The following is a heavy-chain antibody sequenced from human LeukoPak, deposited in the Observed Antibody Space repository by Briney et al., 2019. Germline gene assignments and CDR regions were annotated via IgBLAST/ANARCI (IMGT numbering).Heavy chain of an antibody. J-gene: IGHJ4*02. Sequence: PGGSLRLSCAASGFTFSSYSMNWVRQAPGKGLEWVSYISSSSSTIYYADSVKGRFTISRDNAKNSLYLQMNSLRAEDTAVYYCASKLMAPNVDIVATTQGYFDYWGQGTLVTVSS. CDR1: GFTFSSYS. D-gene: IGHD5-12*01. V-gene: IGHV3-48*04. CDR2: ISSSSSTI. CDR3: ASKLMAPNVDIVATTQGYFDY.